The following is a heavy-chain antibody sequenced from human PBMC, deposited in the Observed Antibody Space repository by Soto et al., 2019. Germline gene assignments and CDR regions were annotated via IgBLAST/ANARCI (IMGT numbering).Heavy chain of an antibody. CDR3: ARDRGVGTPDSFDL. J-gene: IGHJ3*01. CDR1: GFIFSSYN. CDR2: ISSSGNTI. D-gene: IGHD3-3*01. Sequence: GGSLRLSCAASGFIFSSYNLNWVRQAAGKGLEWVSYISSSGNTIYYSDSVKGRFTFSRDNGKNSLFLQMNSLREEDTAVYYCARDRGVGTPDSFDLWGQGTMVTVSS. V-gene: IGHV3-48*02.